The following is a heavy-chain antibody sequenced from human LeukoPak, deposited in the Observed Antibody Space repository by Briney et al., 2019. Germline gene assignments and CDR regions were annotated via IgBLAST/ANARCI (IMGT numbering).Heavy chain of an antibody. Sequence: PGGSLRLSCAASGFAFSRYVMHWVRQTPGKGLEDVSTISSSGGSTYYANSVKGRLTISRDNSKNKLYLQMGSLRTEDMAVYYCASSYNYSFPFDYWGQGTLVTVSS. CDR2: ISSSGGST. V-gene: IGHV3-64*01. CDR1: GFAFSRYV. J-gene: IGHJ4*02. D-gene: IGHD1-1*01. CDR3: ASSYNYSFPFDY.